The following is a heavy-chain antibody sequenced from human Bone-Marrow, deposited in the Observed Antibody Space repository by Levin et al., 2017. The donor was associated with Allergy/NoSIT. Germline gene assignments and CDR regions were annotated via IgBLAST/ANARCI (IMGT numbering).Heavy chain of an antibody. J-gene: IGHJ3*02. V-gene: IGHV3-20*04. Sequence: GESLKISCAASGFTFDDYAMNWVRQAPGKGLEWVSDINWNGGSTAYADSVKGRFTVSRDNAKNSLYLQMNTLRAEDTAFYYCARLGGILGATDAFDIWGQGTMVTVSS. CDR3: ARLGGILGATDAFDI. CDR1: GFTFDDYA. CDR2: INWNGGST. D-gene: IGHD1-26*01.